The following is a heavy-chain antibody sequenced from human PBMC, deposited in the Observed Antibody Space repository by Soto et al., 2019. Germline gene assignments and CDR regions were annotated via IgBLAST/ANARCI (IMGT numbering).Heavy chain of an antibody. CDR1: GYTFTSYG. CDR2: ISASNGNT. Sequence: QVQLVQSGAEVKNSGASVKVSCKASGYTFTSYGFSWVRQAPGQGLEWMGWISASNGNTNYAQKLQGRVTMTTDTSTSTAYMELRSLRSDDTAVYYCARESAGIAVDEVWFDPWGQGTLVTVSS. D-gene: IGHD6-19*01. J-gene: IGHJ5*02. CDR3: ARESAGIAVDEVWFDP. V-gene: IGHV1-18*01.